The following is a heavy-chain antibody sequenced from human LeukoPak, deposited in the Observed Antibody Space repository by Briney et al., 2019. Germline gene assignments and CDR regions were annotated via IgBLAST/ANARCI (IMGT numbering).Heavy chain of an antibody. V-gene: IGHV4-59*08. CDR1: GGSMNGYY. D-gene: IGHD2-8*01. CDR3: TSSRCYYFDY. Sequence: SETLSLTCTASGGSMNGYYWSWIRQSPGKTLEWIGFIYYSGSTNYNPSLRSRVTISLDTSKKQFSLKLSSVTAADTAVYFCTSSRCYYFDYWGQGALITVSS. J-gene: IGHJ4*02. CDR2: IYYSGST.